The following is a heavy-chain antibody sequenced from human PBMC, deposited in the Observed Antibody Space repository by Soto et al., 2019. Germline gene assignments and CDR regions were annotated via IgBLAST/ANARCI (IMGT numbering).Heavy chain of an antibody. CDR3: ARTSRFDS. Sequence: SETLSLTCAVYGRSFRDYYWSWVRQPPGKGLEWIGQINHSGSTNYNPSLKSRVTISVDTSKNQFSLKLSSVTAADTAVYYCARTSRFDSWGQGTLVTVSS. J-gene: IGHJ4*02. CDR2: INHSGST. CDR1: GRSFRDYY. D-gene: IGHD6-6*01. V-gene: IGHV4-34*01.